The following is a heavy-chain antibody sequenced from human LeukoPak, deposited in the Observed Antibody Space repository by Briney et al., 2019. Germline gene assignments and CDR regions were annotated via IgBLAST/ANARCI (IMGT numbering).Heavy chain of an antibody. CDR1: GYTFTSYD. Sequence: SVKVSCKASGYTFTSYDINWVRQATGQGLEWMGGIIPIFGTANYAQKFQGRVTITTDESTSTAYMELSSLRSEDTAVYYCARENSGWYDYWGQGTLVTVSS. CDR2: IIPIFGTA. CDR3: ARENSGWYDY. J-gene: IGHJ4*02. V-gene: IGHV1-69*05. D-gene: IGHD6-19*01.